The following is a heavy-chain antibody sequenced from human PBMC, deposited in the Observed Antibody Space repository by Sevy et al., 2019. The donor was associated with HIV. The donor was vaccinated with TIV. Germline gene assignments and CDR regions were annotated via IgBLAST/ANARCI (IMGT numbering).Heavy chain of an antibody. CDR2: IWYDGSNK. Sequence: GGSLRLSCAASGFTFSSYGMHWVRQAPGKGLEWVAVIWYDGSNKYYADSVKGRFTISRDNSKNKLYLQMNSLRAEDTAVYYCARDNPYSSPGYYYYGMDVWGQGTTVTVSS. CDR1: GFTFSSYG. J-gene: IGHJ6*02. V-gene: IGHV3-33*01. D-gene: IGHD6-19*01. CDR3: ARDNPYSSPGYYYYGMDV.